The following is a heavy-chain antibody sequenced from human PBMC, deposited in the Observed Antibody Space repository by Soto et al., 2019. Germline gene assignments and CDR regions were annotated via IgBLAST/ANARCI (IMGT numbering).Heavy chain of an antibody. Sequence: PGVPLRLSCQASGFTFSSYWMSWVRQAPGKGLEWVANIKQDGSEKYYVDSVKGRFTISRDNAKNSLYLQMNSLRAEDTAVYYCARDYDFWSGNGYYFDYWGQGTLVTVSS. CDR3: ARDYDFWSGNGYYFDY. J-gene: IGHJ4*02. CDR1: GFTFSSYW. V-gene: IGHV3-7*01. CDR2: IKQDGSEK. D-gene: IGHD3-3*01.